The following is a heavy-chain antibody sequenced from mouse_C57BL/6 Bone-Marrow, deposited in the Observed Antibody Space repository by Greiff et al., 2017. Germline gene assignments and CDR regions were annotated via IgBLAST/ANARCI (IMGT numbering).Heavy chain of an antibody. V-gene: IGHV1-69*01. J-gene: IGHJ3*01. CDR2: IDPSDSYT. Sequence: QVQLQQPGAELVMPGASVKLSCKASGYTFTSYWMHWVKQRPGQGLEWIGEIDPSDSYTNYNQKFKGKSTLTVDKSSSTAYMQLSSLTSEDSAVYFCARKGNDDYDGGFAYWGQGTLVTVSA. CDR1: GYTFTSYW. D-gene: IGHD2-4*01. CDR3: ARKGNDDYDGGFAY.